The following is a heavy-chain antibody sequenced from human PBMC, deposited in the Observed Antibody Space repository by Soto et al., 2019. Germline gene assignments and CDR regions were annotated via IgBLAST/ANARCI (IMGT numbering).Heavy chain of an antibody. D-gene: IGHD2-2*01. CDR2: IYYSGDT. J-gene: IGHJ4*02. CDR1: GGSVSTPNYY. Sequence: SETLSLTCTVSGGSVSTPNYYWSWIRQPPGKGLEWIGYIYYSGDTYYNPSLKSRVTISLDTSKNQFSLELNSVTAADTAVYYCARGRLVPAVNFDYWGLGTLVTVS. CDR3: ARGRLVPAVNFDY. V-gene: IGHV4-30-4*01.